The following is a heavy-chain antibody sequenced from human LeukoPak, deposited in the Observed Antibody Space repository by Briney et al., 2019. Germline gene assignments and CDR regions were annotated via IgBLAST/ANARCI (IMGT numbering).Heavy chain of an antibody. V-gene: IGHV3-30*01. CDR2: ISYDGSNK. D-gene: IGHD2-2*01. Sequence: PGRSLRLSCAASGFTFSSYAMHWVRQAPGKGLEWVAVISYDGSNKYYADSVKGRFTISRDNSKNTLYLQMNSLRAEDTAVYYCAKESPIPQYCSSTSCYAGPMDVWGQGTTVTVSS. CDR1: GFTFSSYA. J-gene: IGHJ6*02. CDR3: AKESPIPQYCSSTSCYAGPMDV.